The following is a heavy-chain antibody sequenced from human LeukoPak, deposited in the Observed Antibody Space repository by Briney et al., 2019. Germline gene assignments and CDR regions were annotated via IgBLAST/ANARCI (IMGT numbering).Heavy chain of an antibody. J-gene: IGHJ6*03. CDR1: GFTFSSYG. CDR3: AKEGYSSGWYSHYYYYMDV. CDR2: IRYDGNNK. D-gene: IGHD6-19*01. Sequence: GGSLRLSCAASGFTFSSYGMHWVRQAPGKGLEWVAFIRYDGNNKYYADSVKGRFTISRDNSKNTLYLQMNSLRAEDTALYYCAKEGYSSGWYSHYYYYMDVWGKGTTVTISS. V-gene: IGHV3-30*02.